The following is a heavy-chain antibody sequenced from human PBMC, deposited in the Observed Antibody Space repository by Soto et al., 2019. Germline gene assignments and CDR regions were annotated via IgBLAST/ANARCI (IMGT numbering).Heavy chain of an antibody. CDR3: ARVSSGPGLFDN. J-gene: IGHJ4*02. CDR2: INSDGSST. V-gene: IGHV3-74*01. CDR1: GFTFRSYW. D-gene: IGHD6-25*01. Sequence: GGSLRLSCTASGFTFRSYWMHWVRQAPGKGLEWVSSINSDGSSTSYADSVKGRFTISRDNAKNTLYLQVNSLRAEDTAMYYCARVSSGPGLFDNWGQGTLVTVSS.